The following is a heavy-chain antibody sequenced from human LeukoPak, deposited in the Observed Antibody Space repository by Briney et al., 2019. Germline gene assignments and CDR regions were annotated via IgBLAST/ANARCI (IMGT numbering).Heavy chain of an antibody. D-gene: IGHD3-10*01. J-gene: IGHJ4*02. V-gene: IGHV3-74*01. CDR2: INSDGSYT. CDR1: GFTFSSYW. CDR3: ATLGTMVRGVIMDY. Sequence: GGSLRLSCAASGFTFSSYWMHWVRQAPGKGLVWVSRINSDGSYTNYADSVKGRFTISRVNAKNTLYLQMNSLRAEDTAVYYCATLGTMVRGVIMDYWGQGTLVTVSS.